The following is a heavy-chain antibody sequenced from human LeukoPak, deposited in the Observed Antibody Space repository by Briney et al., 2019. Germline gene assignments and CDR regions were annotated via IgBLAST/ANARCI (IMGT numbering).Heavy chain of an antibody. V-gene: IGHV1-2*02. D-gene: IGHD1-7*01. Sequence: ASVKASCKASGYTFTDYYMHWVRQAPGQGLEWMGWINPNSGGTNYAQKFQGRVTMTRDTSISTAYMEVSRLRSDDTAVYYCTRDRTNNYYYYGMDVWGQGTTVTVSS. J-gene: IGHJ6*02. CDR2: INPNSGGT. CDR1: GYTFTDYY. CDR3: TRDRTNNYYYYGMDV.